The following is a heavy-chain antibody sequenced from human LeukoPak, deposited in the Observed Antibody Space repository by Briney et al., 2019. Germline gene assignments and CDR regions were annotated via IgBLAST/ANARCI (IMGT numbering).Heavy chain of an antibody. Sequence: ASVKVSCKSSKNMFTGYFMHWVRQAPGQGLEWIGWINPNSGGALFARRFQGRVTMTRDTSIGATYMELSRLTSDDTALYYCAAQCNDDFCYKRDYMDVWGKGTMVIVSS. V-gene: IGHV1-2*02. D-gene: IGHD2-2*02. CDR1: KNMFTGYF. CDR3: AAQCNDDFCYKRDYMDV. J-gene: IGHJ6*03. CDR2: INPNSGGA.